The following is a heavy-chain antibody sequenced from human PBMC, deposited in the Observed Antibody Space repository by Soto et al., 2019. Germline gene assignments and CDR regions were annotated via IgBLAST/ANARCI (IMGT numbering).Heavy chain of an antibody. Sequence: PGGSLRLSCAASGFTFSTYWMHWVRQAPGKGLVWVSRINSDGSTTNYADSVKGRFTISRDNAKNTLYLQMNSLRAEDTAGYYCARDAYYDMGVWGQGTTVTVSS. V-gene: IGHV3-74*01. CDR3: ARDAYYDMGV. CDR1: GFTFSTYW. CDR2: INSDGSTT. J-gene: IGHJ6*02.